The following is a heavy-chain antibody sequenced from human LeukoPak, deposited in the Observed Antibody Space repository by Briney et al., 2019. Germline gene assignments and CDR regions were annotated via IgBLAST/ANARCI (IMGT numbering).Heavy chain of an antibody. CDR1: GFTFSSYS. J-gene: IGHJ3*02. D-gene: IGHD1-26*01. CDR3: AHETELDHAFDI. Sequence: GGSLRLSCAASGFTFSSYSMNWVRQAPGKGLEWVSSSSSSSSYIYYADSVKGRFTISGDNAKNSLYLQMNSLRAEDTAVYYCAHETELDHAFDIWGQGTMVTVSS. V-gene: IGHV3-21*01. CDR2: SSSSSSYI.